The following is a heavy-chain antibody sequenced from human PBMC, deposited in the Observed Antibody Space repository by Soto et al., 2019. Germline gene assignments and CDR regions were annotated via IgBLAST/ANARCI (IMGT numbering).Heavy chain of an antibody. V-gene: IGHV4-59*08. CDR2: IYYSGST. CDR3: ARCIAAARTSIYY. J-gene: IGHJ4*02. CDR1: GGSISSYY. Sequence: SETLSLTCTVSGGSISSYYWSWIRQPPGKGLEWIGYIYYSGSTNYNPSLKSRVTISVDTSKNQFSLKLSSVTAADTAVYYCARCIAAARTSIYYWGQGSLVPVSS. D-gene: IGHD6-13*01.